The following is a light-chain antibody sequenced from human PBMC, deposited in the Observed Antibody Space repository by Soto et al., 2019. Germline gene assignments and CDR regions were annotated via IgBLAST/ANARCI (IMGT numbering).Light chain of an antibody. CDR2: WAS. CDR1: QSVLYSSNNKNY. V-gene: IGKV4-1*01. CDR3: QQYYSPPYT. J-gene: IGKJ2*01. Sequence: DIVMTQSPDSLAVSLGERATINCKSRQSVLYSSNNKNYLAWYQQKPGQPPKLLIYWASTRESGVPDRFSGSGSGTDFALTISSLQAEDVAVYYCQQYYSPPYTCGQGTKLEIK.